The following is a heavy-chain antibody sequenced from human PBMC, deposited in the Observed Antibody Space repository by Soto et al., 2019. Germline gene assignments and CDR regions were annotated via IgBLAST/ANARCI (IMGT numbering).Heavy chain of an antibody. Sequence: SETLSLTCTVSGGSISSGGYYWSWIRQHPGKGLEWIGYIYYSGSTYYSPSLKSRVTISVDTSKNQFSLKLSSVTAADTAVYYCARERHTLEGQLADYWGQGTLVTVSS. D-gene: IGHD1-1*01. V-gene: IGHV4-31*03. CDR2: IYYSGST. J-gene: IGHJ4*02. CDR3: ARERHTLEGQLADY. CDR1: GGSISSGGYY.